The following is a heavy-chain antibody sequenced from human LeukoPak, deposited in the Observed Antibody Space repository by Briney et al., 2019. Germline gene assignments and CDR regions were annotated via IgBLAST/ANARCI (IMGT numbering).Heavy chain of an antibody. Sequence: GGSLRLFCAPSGLTFNRYGMRWVRQSPGKGLEWVLAMSGSDGSTLYADSVKGRFTMSRDNAKNSLYLKMNSLRAEDTAVYYCARRETYYYDSGGYSMDAFDIWGQGTMVTVSS. CDR3: ARRETYYYDSGGYSMDAFDI. CDR1: GLTFNRYG. CDR2: MSGSDGST. D-gene: IGHD3-22*01. V-gene: IGHV3-23*01. J-gene: IGHJ3*02.